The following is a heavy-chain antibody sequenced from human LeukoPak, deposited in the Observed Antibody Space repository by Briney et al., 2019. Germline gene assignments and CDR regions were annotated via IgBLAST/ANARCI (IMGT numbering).Heavy chain of an antibody. V-gene: IGHV3-21*01. Sequence: GGSLRLSCAASRFTFSSYSMNWVRQAPGKGLEWVSSISSFGSYIYYADSVKGRFTISRDNAKNSLYLQMNSLRVEDTAVYYCARGSGYSSGWYSEVGFDYWGQGTLVTVSS. CDR3: ARGSGYSSGWYSEVGFDY. CDR1: RFTFSSYS. J-gene: IGHJ4*02. CDR2: ISSFGSYI. D-gene: IGHD6-19*01.